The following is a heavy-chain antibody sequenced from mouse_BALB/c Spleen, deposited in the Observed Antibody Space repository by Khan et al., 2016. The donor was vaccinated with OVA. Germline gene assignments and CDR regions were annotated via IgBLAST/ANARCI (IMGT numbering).Heavy chain of an antibody. J-gene: IGHJ2*01. V-gene: IGHV1-7*01. CDR3: KRDRVDY. Sequence: QVRLQQSGAELAKPGASVKMSCKASGYTFTTYWMHWVKQRPGQGLEWFGYINPTSGYTDYNEKFKDRATLPADKSSNTAHMQLSSLTSEDSAVYYCKRDRVDYWGQGTTLTVSS. CDR2: INPTSGYT. CDR1: GYTFTTYW.